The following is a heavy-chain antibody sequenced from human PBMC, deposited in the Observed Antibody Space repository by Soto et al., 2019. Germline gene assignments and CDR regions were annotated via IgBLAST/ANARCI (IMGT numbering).Heavy chain of an antibody. CDR2: IKQDGSEK. D-gene: IGHD6-13*01. Sequence: EVQLVESGGGLVQPGWSLRLSCADFGFTFSNYWMSWVRQAPVKGLEWVGNIKQDGSEKNYVDSVKGRFTISRDNAKNSLYLQMNSLRAEDTAVYYCARIASAGRGWDVWGQGTTVVVSS. CDR1: GFTFSNYW. J-gene: IGHJ6*02. V-gene: IGHV3-7*01. CDR3: ARIASAGRGWDV.